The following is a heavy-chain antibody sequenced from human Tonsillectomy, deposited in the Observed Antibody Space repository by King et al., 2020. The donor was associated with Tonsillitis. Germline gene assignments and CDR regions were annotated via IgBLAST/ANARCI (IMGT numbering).Heavy chain of an antibody. CDR1: GGSINNYY. J-gene: IGHJ4*02. Sequence: LQLQESGPGLVKPSETLSLTCTVSGGSINNYYWNWIRQPPGKGLEWIGCIYYSGTTNYIPALKSRVTMSVDTSKKQLSLRLSSVTAADTAVYYCARAAQEWALTFDFWGQGTLVTVSS. CDR2: IYYSGTT. V-gene: IGHV4-59*08. CDR3: ARAAQEWALTFDF. D-gene: IGHD1-26*01.